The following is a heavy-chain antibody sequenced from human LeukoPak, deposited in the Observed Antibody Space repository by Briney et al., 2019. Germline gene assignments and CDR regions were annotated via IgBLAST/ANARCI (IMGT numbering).Heavy chain of an antibody. J-gene: IGHJ4*02. V-gene: IGHV4-61*02. CDR1: GGSISSGNYY. CDR3: ARDRTRIFDY. CDR2: IYTSGST. Sequence: SETLSLTCTVSGGSISSGNYYWSWIRQPAGKGLEWIGRIYTSGSTNYNPSLKSRVTMSVDTSKNQFSLKLSSVTAADTAVYYCARDRTRIFDYWGQGTLVTVTS.